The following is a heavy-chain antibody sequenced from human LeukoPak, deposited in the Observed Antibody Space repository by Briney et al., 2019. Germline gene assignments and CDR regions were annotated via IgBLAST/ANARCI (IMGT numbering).Heavy chain of an antibody. CDR1: GFTFSTYT. Sequence: PGGSLRLSCEASGFTFSTYTMNWVPHAPGKGLEWISYISDSTTFLYYTHSVKRRFTISRHNGKNSLYLQMNSQRDGDTAVYYCATSYNSSPDYWGQGTLVTVS. D-gene: IGHD6-13*01. V-gene: IGHV3-48*02. CDR3: ATSYNSSPDY. J-gene: IGHJ4*02. CDR2: ISDSTTFL.